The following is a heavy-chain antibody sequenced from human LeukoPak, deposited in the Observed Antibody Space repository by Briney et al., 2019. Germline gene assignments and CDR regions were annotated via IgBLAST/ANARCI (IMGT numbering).Heavy chain of an antibody. V-gene: IGHV3-15*01. CDR1: GFTFSKDW. CDR2: IKSKADGGTA. Sequence: PGGSLRLSCAASGFTFSKDWMSWVRQAPGKGLEWVGRIKSKADGGTADYATPVKGRFTISRDDSKNTLYLQMNSLKPEDTAVYYCTTYNDKDAFNIWGQGTMVTVSS. CDR3: TTYNDKDAFNI. D-gene: IGHD1-1*01. J-gene: IGHJ3*02.